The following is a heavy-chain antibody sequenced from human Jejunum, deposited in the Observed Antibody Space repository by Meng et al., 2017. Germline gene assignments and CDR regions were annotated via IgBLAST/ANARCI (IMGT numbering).Heavy chain of an antibody. Sequence: GGRVKTARSLRLSCTVCGFTPSSKSSTWVRQASGERLGWGSSSRSSSTYLYSPDSVKGRITTSRANSEISVYLQINSLTAEDTAVYYCARGRASSSGSFDYWGQGILVTVSS. D-gene: IGHD6-6*01. V-gene: IGHV3-21*01. J-gene: IGHJ4*02. CDR3: ARGRASSSGSFDY. CDR1: GFTPSSKS. CDR2: SRSSSTYL.